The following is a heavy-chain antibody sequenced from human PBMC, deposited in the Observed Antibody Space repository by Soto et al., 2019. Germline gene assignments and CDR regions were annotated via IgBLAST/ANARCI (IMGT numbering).Heavy chain of an antibody. CDR2: IIPIFGTA. D-gene: IGHD6-13*01. Sequence: QVQLVQSGAEVKKPGSSVKVSCKASGGTFSSYAISWVRQAPGQGREWMGGIIPIFGTANYAQKFQGRGTITADESTSTAYMELSSLRSEDTAVYYCARGRLARSSSWRYYGMDVWGQGTTVTVSS. V-gene: IGHV1-69*01. CDR1: GGTFSSYA. J-gene: IGHJ6*02. CDR3: ARGRLARSSSWRYYGMDV.